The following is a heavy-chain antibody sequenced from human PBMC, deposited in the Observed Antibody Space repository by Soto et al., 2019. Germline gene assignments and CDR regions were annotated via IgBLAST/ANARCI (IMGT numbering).Heavy chain of an antibody. V-gene: IGHV3-30*18. CDR1: GFTFSNYD. J-gene: IGHJ4*02. CDR2: ISLHGSNK. D-gene: IGHD2-2*01. Sequence: PGGSLRLSCAASGFTFSNYDMNWVRQAPGKGLEWVAGISLHGSNKYYADSVKGRFIIARDNSQNTVYLQMNSLRPEDSAVYYCVKESAQLPTYFDYWGQGTLVTVSS. CDR3: VKESAQLPTYFDY.